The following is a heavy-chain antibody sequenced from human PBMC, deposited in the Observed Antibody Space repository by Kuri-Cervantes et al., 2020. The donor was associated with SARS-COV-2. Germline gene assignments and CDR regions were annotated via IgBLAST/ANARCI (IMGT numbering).Heavy chain of an antibody. J-gene: IGHJ1*01. D-gene: IGHD3-10*01. CDR1: GGSFSGYY. CDR3: ARGPYYYGSGSYYSRSEYFQH. V-gene: IGHV4-34*01. Sequence: SETLSLTCAVYGGSFSGYYWSWIRQPPGKGLEWIGEINHSGSTNYNPSLKSRVTISVDTSKNQFSLKLSSVTAADTAVYYCARGPYYYGSGSYYSRSEYFQHWGQGTLVTVSS. CDR2: INHSGST.